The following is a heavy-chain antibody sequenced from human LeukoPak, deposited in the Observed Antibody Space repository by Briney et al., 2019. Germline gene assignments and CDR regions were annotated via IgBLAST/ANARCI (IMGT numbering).Heavy chain of an antibody. V-gene: IGHV3-30*02. Sequence: PGGSLRLSCAASGFTFSSYGTHWVRQAPGKGLEWVAFIRYDGSNKYYADSVKGRFTISRDNSKNTLYLQMNSLRAEDTAVYYCAKASITMVRGVMVDYYYMDVWGKGTTVTISS. CDR1: GFTFSSYG. D-gene: IGHD3-10*01. CDR2: IRYDGSNK. J-gene: IGHJ6*03. CDR3: AKASITMVRGVMVDYYYMDV.